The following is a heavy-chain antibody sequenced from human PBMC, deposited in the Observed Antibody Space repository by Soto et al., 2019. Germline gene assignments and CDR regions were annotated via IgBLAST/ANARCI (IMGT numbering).Heavy chain of an antibody. CDR1: GFTFSSYA. Sequence: GGSLRLSCAASGFTFSSYAMHWVRQAPGKGLEWVAVISYDGSNKYYADSVKGRFTISRDNSKNTLYLQMNSLRAEDTAVYYCARARGGAAAGSYYYGMDVWGQGTTVTVSS. V-gene: IGHV3-30-3*01. D-gene: IGHD6-13*01. CDR2: ISYDGSNK. J-gene: IGHJ6*02. CDR3: ARARGGAAAGSYYYGMDV.